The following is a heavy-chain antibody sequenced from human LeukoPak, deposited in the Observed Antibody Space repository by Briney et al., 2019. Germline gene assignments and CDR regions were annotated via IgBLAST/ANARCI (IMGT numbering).Heavy chain of an antibody. Sequence: GGSLRLSCATYGFTFTNYGMSWVRQATGKGQEWVSGISGSGEGTDYADSVKGRFTISRDNSKNTLYVQMNSLRAEDTAVYYCAKDLNYDVLGGDDAFDIWGQGTMVTVSS. CDR2: ISGSGEGT. CDR3: AKDLNYDVLGGDDAFDI. J-gene: IGHJ3*02. D-gene: IGHD3-9*01. V-gene: IGHV3-23*01. CDR1: GFTFTNYG.